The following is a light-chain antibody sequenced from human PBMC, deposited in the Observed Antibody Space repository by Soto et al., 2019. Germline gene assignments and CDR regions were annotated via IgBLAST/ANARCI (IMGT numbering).Light chain of an antibody. V-gene: IGLV1-47*01. CDR1: TSNIGRNY. Sequence: QSVLTQPPSTSGTPGQRVTISCSGSTSNIGRNYVYWYQQFPGTAPKLLIYRNNQRTSGVPDRFSGSSSDTSASLAIRGLRSEDEAYYFCASWDDSLSAEVFGTGTKLTVL. CDR3: ASWDDSLSAEV. CDR2: RNN. J-gene: IGLJ1*01.